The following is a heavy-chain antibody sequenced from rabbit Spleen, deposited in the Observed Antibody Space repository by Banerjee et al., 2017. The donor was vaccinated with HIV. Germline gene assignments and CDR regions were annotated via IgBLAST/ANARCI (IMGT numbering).Heavy chain of an antibody. CDR2: IYPGSSAST. V-gene: IGHV1S45*01. Sequence: QEQLVESGGGLVRPEGSLKLSCKASGFSFSNKAVMCWVRQAPGKGLECGACIYPGSSASTYYANWAKGRLTISKASSTTVTLQMTSLTVADTATYFCARGSATMTMVITGFYLSLWGPGTLVTVS. CDR3: ARGSATMTMVITGFYLSL. D-gene: IGHD2-1*01. J-gene: IGHJ4*01. CDR1: GFSFSNKAV.